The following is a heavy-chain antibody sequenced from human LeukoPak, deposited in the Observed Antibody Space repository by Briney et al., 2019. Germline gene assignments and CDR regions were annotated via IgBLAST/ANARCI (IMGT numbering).Heavy chain of an antibody. D-gene: IGHD2-15*01. CDR3: ARGGFIGYCSGGSCYTQNAFDI. CDR1: GYTFTSYY. Sequence: ASAKVSCKASGYTFTSYYMHWVRQAPGQGLEWMGIINPSGGSTSYAQKFQGRVTMTRDTSTSTVYMELSSLRSEDTAVYYCARGGFIGYCSGGSCYTQNAFDIWGQGTMVTVSS. J-gene: IGHJ3*02. CDR2: INPSGGST. V-gene: IGHV1-46*01.